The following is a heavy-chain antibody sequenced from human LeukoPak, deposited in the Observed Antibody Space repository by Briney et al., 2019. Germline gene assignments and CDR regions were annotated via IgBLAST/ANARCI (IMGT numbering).Heavy chain of an antibody. D-gene: IGHD3-9*01. Sequence: HPGGSLRLSCADSGFTFSTYWIHWVRHTLGKRLDWVSRINPDGSYTSYADSVKGRFTISRDNARNTLYLQMDSLRVEDTALYYCAMDLAGYHDSWGQGTLVTVSS. CDR3: AMDLAGYHDS. CDR2: INPDGSYT. CDR1: GFTFSTYW. J-gene: IGHJ4*02. V-gene: IGHV3-74*01.